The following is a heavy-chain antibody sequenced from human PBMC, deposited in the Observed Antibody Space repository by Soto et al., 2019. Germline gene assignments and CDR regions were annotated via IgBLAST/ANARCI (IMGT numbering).Heavy chain of an antibody. V-gene: IGHV4-30-4*01. CDR2: ILYGGST. CDR1: GDSLSSGEYY. Sequence: QVQLQESGPGLVKPSQTLSLTCSVSGDSLSSGEYYWTWIRQAPGKGLEWIGFILYGGSTKYNPSPESRLNMSVGRSKTQFSLRLSSVTAADTAVYFCARGWDTRITGTTTWFDPWGPGTLVTVSS. D-gene: IGHD1-1*01. J-gene: IGHJ5*02. CDR3: ARGWDTRITGTTTWFDP.